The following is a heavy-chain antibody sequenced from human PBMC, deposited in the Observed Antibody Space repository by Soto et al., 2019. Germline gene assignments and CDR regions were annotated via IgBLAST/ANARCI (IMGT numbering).Heavy chain of an antibody. D-gene: IGHD2-15*01. CDR2: MNPNSGIT. Sequence: GASVKVACKASGYTFTSYYINWVRQATGQGLEWMGWMNPNSGITGYAQKFQGRVTMTSNTSIRTAYMELSSLRSEDTAVYYCARPGWGMDVWGQGTTVTVSS. CDR1: GYTFTSYY. CDR3: ARPGWGMDV. J-gene: IGHJ6*02. V-gene: IGHV1-8*01.